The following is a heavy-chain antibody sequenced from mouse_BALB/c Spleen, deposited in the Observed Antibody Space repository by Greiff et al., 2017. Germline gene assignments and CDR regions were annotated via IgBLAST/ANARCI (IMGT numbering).Heavy chain of an antibody. Sequence: EVKVVESGGGLVQPGGSLRLSCATSGFTFSDFYMEWVRQPPGKRLEWIAASRNKANDYTTAYSASVKGRFIVSRNTSQSILYIQMNALRAEDTAVNYCARDPKDDYAMDYWGQGTSVTVSS. J-gene: IGHJ4*01. V-gene: IGHV7-1*02. CDR3: ARDPKDDYAMDY. CDR1: GFTFSDFY. CDR2: SRNKANDYTT.